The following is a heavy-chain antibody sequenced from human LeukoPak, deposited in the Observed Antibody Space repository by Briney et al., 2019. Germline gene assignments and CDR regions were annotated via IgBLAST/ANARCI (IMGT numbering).Heavy chain of an antibody. CDR1: GYTFTNYY. Sequence: ASVKVSCKASGYTFTNYYMYWVRQAPGQGLEWMGIINPSGGSTSYAQKFQGRVTMTRDTSTSTVYMELSSLRSEDTAVYYCARGAESAYGGYEGSHFDYWGQGTLVTVSS. CDR3: ARGAESAYGGYEGSHFDY. V-gene: IGHV1-46*01. D-gene: IGHD5-12*01. CDR2: INPSGGST. J-gene: IGHJ4*02.